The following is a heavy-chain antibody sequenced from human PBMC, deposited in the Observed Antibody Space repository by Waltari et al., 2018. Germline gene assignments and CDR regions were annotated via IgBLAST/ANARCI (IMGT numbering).Heavy chain of an antibody. Sequence: EVQLVESGGGLVQPGGSLRLSCAASGFTYSMYWMHWVSQAPGKGLVWVSRSNGDGSSTSYADSVKGRFTISKDNAKNTVYLQMNSLRAEDTAIYYCARGARRTTVTTGWWYFDLWGRGTLVTVSS. CDR3: ARGARRTTVTTGWWYFDL. CDR2: SNGDGSST. D-gene: IGHD4-17*01. V-gene: IGHV3-74*01. CDR1: GFTYSMYW. J-gene: IGHJ2*01.